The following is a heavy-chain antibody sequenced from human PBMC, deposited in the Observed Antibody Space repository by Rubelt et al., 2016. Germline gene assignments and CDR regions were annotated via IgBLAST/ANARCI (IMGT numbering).Heavy chain of an antibody. V-gene: IGHV3-30*07. J-gene: IGHJ3*02. CDR2: YDGSNK. D-gene: IGHD2/OR15-2a*01. Sequence: YDGSNKYFADSVKGRFTISRDNSKNTLYLQMNSLRAEDTAVYYCAREILGAFDIWGQGTMVTVSS. CDR3: AREILGAFDI.